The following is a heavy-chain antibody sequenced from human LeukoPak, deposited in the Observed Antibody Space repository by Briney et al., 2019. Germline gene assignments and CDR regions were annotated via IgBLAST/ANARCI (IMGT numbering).Heavy chain of an antibody. J-gene: IGHJ4*02. V-gene: IGHV3-7*01. Sequence: GGSLRLSCAASGFTFSNAWMSWVRQAPGKGLEWVANIKQDGSEKYYVDSVKGRFTISRDNAKNSLYLQMNSLRAEDTAVYYCARELSGYDYFDYWGQGTLVTVSS. CDR2: IKQDGSEK. CDR1: GFTFSNAW. CDR3: ARELSGYDYFDY. D-gene: IGHD5-12*01.